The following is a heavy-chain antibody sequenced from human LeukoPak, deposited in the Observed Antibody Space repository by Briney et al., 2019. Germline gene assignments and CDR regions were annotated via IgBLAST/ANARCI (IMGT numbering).Heavy chain of an antibody. Sequence: ASVKVSCKASGGTFSSYAISWVRQAPGQGLEWMGGIIPIFGTANYAQKFQGRVTITADESTSTAYMELSSLRSEDTAVYYCAREQRMYYYDSSGYSDYYYGMDVWGQGTTVTVSS. D-gene: IGHD3-22*01. V-gene: IGHV1-69*13. CDR2: IIPIFGTA. J-gene: IGHJ6*02. CDR3: AREQRMYYYDSSGYSDYYYGMDV. CDR1: GGTFSSYA.